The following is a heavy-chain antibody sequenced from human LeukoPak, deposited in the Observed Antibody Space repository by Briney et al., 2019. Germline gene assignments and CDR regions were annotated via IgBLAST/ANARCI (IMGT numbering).Heavy chain of an antibody. CDR3: AKAQGALRFLEWLFDY. D-gene: IGHD3-3*01. CDR2: IYYSGST. V-gene: IGHV4-59*01. CDR1: GGSISSYY. Sequence: SETLSLTCTVSGGSISSYYWSWIRQPPGKGLEWIGYIYYSGSTDYNPSLKSRVTISVDTSKNQFSLKLSPVTAADTAVYYCAKAQGALRFLEWLFDYWGQGTLVTVSS. J-gene: IGHJ4*02.